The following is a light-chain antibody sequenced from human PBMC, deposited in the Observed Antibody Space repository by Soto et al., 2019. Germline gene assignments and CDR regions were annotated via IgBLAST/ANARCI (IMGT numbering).Light chain of an antibody. CDR1: QSISSH. CDR3: QQSYSTPWT. J-gene: IGKJ1*01. Sequence: DIKMTQSPSSLSASVGDRVTITCRASQSISSHLNWYQQKPGKAPNLLMYTASNLQSGVPSRFSGSGSGTDFTLTISSLQPEDFATYYCQQSYSTPWTFGQGTKVDIK. V-gene: IGKV1-39*01. CDR2: TAS.